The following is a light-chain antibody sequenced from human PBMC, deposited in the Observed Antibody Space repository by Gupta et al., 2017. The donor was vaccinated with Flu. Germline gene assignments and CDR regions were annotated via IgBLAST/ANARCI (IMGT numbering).Light chain of an antibody. CDR2: SAS. CDR3: QQSYKNPWT. Sequence: DIQMTQSPSSLSASVGDRVTITCRASQTISSNLNWYQQKPGKAPKLLIYSASSLQSGLPSRFSGSGSGTDFTLTVNSLQPEDFATYYCQQSYKNPWTFGQGTKVEIK. V-gene: IGKV1-39*01. J-gene: IGKJ1*01. CDR1: QTISSN.